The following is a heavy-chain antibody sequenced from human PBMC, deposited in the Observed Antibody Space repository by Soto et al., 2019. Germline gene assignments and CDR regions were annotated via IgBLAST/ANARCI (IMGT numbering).Heavy chain of an antibody. CDR1: GFTFSSYS. J-gene: IGHJ4*02. D-gene: IGHD1-7*01. Sequence: GSLRLSCAASGFTFSSYSMNWVRQAPGKGLEWVSYISSSSSTIYYADSVKGRFTISRDNAKNSLYLQMNSLRDEDTAVYYCASWRNYEEVFDYWGQGTLVTVSS. V-gene: IGHV3-48*02. CDR3: ASWRNYEEVFDY. CDR2: ISSSSSTI.